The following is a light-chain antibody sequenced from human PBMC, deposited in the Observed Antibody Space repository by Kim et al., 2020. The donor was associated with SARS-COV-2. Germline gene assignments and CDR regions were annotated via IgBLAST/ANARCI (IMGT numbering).Light chain of an antibody. CDR3: QSYDSTLSRVV. V-gene: IGLV1-40*01. CDR1: SSNIGAGYD. J-gene: IGLJ2*01. Sequence: QRVTSSCPGGSSNIGAGYDVHWYQQVPGTAPRLFMYADNNRPSGVPDRVSASKSGTSASLAITGLQAEDEADYYCQSYDSTLSRVVFGGGTKLTVL. CDR2: ADN.